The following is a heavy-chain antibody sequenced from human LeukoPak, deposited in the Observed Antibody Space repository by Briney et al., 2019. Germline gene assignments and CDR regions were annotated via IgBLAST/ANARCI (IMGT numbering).Heavy chain of an antibody. CDR2: FDPEDGET. J-gene: IGHJ4*02. Sequence: ASVKVSCKVSGYTLTELSMHWVRQAPGKGLEWMGGFDPEDGETIYAQKFQGRVTITADESTSTAYMELSSLRSEDTAVYYCASHYDILTGYFDYWGQGTLVTVSS. CDR1: GYTLTELS. CDR3: ASHYDILTGYFDY. V-gene: IGHV1-24*01. D-gene: IGHD3-9*01.